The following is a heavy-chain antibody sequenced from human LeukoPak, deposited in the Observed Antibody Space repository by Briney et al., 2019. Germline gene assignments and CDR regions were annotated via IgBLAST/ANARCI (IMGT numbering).Heavy chain of an antibody. CDR3: ARERTGYYDILTGHRPHPLLLRDLDSNWYFDL. J-gene: IGHJ2*01. V-gene: IGHV4-59*12. CDR2: IYYSGST. D-gene: IGHD3-9*01. CDR1: GGSISSYY. Sequence: SETLSLTYTVSGGSISSYYWSWIRQPPGKGLEWIGYIYYSGSTNYNPSRKSRVTISVDTSKNQFSLKLSSVTAADTAVYYCARERTGYYDILTGHRPHPLLLRDLDSNWYFDLWGRGTLVTVSS.